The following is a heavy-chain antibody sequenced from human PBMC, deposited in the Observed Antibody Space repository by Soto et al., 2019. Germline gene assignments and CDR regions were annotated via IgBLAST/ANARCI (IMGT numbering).Heavy chain of an antibody. D-gene: IGHD1-1*01. Sequence: GGSLRLSCVASGFTFSRYAMHWVRQAPGKELEWVAVISYDGSKKYTADSVKGRFTIFRDNSKNTLYLQMNSLRLDDTAVYYCARGLETATGFDYWGQGTLVTVSS. CDR3: ARGLETATGFDY. J-gene: IGHJ4*02. V-gene: IGHV3-30-3*01. CDR1: GFTFSRYA. CDR2: ISYDGSKK.